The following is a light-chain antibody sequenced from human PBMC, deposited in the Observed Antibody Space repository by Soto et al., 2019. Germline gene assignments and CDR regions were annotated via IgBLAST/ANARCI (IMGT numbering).Light chain of an antibody. Sequence: EIVLTQSPATLSLSPGERATLSCRASQSVSSHLVWYPQKPGQAPRLLISDASNRETGIPARFSGNGAGTECTRTINSLEPEDVAVDYCQQRSSWPITFGQGTRLEI. CDR2: DAS. CDR3: QQRSSWPIT. J-gene: IGKJ5*01. V-gene: IGKV3-11*01. CDR1: QSVSSH.